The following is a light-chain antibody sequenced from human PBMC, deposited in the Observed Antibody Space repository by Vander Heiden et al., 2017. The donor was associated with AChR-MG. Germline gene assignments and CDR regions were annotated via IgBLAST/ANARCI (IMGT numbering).Light chain of an antibody. CDR3: QQYDNLPIT. J-gene: IGKJ3*01. CDR1: QDISNY. CDR2: DAS. Sequence: DIQMTQSPSSLSASVGDRVTITCQRSQDISNYLNWYQQKPGKAPKLLIYDASNLETGVPSRFSGSGSGTDFTFTISSLQPEDIATYYCQQYDNLPITFGPGTKVDIK. V-gene: IGKV1-33*01.